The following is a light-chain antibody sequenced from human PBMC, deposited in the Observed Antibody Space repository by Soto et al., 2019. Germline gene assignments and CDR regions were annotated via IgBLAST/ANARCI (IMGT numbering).Light chain of an antibody. J-gene: IGKJ3*01. Sequence: DIVMTQSPLSLPVTPGGPAFISCRCRRSLLHSNGYYYLDWYLQKPGQSPQLLIYLGISRASGVPDRFSASVSATDFTLKISRVEAEDVGVYYCMQTLQTPRSFGPGTKVDIK. CDR2: LGI. CDR1: RSLLHSNGYYY. CDR3: MQTLQTPRS. V-gene: IGKV2-28*01.